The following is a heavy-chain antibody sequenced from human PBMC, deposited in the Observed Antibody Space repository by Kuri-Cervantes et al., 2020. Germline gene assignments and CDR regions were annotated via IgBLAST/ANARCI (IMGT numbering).Heavy chain of an antibody. Sequence: GESLEISCAASGFTVSSYGMHWVRQAPGKGLEWVAVISYDGSNKYYADSVKGRFTISRDNSKNTLYLQMNSLRAEDTAVYYCAKLFYCSGGSCYSGATEIPDYWGQGTLVTVSS. CDR2: ISYDGSNK. D-gene: IGHD2-15*01. CDR3: AKLFYCSGGSCYSGATEIPDY. V-gene: IGHV3-30*18. CDR1: GFTVSSYG. J-gene: IGHJ4*02.